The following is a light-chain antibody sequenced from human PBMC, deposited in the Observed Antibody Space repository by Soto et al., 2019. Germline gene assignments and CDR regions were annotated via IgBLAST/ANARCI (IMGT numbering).Light chain of an antibody. J-gene: IGKJ5*01. CDR3: QQRSNWGIT. CDR1: QSFSNW. CDR2: HAS. V-gene: IGKV1-5*01. Sequence: DIQMTQSPSTLSASVGDRVTITCRASQSFSNWLAWYQQKPGKAPNLLIYHASNLRGGVPSRFSGGGSGTEFTLTISSLEPEDFAVYYCQQRSNWGITFGQGTRLEIK.